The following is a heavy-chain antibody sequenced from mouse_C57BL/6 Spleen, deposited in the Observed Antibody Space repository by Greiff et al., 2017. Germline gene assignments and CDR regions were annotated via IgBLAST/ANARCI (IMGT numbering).Heavy chain of an antibody. CDR2: ILPGSGST. D-gene: IGHD1-1*01. J-gene: IGHJ1*03. V-gene: IGHV1-9*01. CDR1: GYTFTGYW. CDR3: ARGGDYYGSRTGYFDV. Sequence: QVQLQQSGAELMKPGASVKLSCKATGYTFTGYWIEWVKQRPGHGLEWIGEILPGSGSTNYNEKFKGKATFTADTSSNTAYMQLSSLTTEDSAIYYGARGGDYYGSRTGYFDVWGTGTTVTVSS.